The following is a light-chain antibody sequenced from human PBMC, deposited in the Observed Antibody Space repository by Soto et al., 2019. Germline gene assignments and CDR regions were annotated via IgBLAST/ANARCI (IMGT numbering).Light chain of an antibody. CDR3: QQYGSSPRT. J-gene: IGKJ1*01. V-gene: IGKV3-20*01. CDR2: GAF. CDR1: QSVSNY. Sequence: EIVLTQSPGTLSLSPGERATLSCRASQSVSNYLAWYQQKPGQAPRLLIYGAFKRATGIPDRFSGSGSGTDFTLTISRMEPEDFAVYCCQQYGSSPRTFGQGTKVDIK.